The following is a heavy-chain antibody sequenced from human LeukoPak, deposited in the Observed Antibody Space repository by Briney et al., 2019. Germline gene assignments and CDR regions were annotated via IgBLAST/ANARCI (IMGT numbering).Heavy chain of an antibody. D-gene: IGHD4-17*01. Sequence: GGSLRLSCAASGFTFSNHNMDWVRQAPGKGLEWISYISGRGEAIFYADSVQGRFTISRDNAKNSIYLQMNGLTAEDTAVYYCARTYGSGPLDYGGQGTLVTVSS. CDR1: GFTFSNHN. J-gene: IGHJ4*02. CDR2: ISGRGEAI. V-gene: IGHV3-48*01. CDR3: ARTYGSGPLDY.